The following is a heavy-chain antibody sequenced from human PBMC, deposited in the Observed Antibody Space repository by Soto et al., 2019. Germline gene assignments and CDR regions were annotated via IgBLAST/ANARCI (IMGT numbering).Heavy chain of an antibody. V-gene: IGHV3-23*01. D-gene: IGHD4-4*01. CDR1: GFTFSSYA. CDR3: AKGTYSDYYYYGMDV. Sequence: GGSLRLSCAASGFTFSSYAMSWVHQAPGKGLEWVSAIVGSGAGTSYADSVQGRFTISRDNSKNTLYLQMNSLRAEDTAVYFCAKGTYSDYYYYGMDVWGQGTTVTVSS. J-gene: IGHJ6*02. CDR2: IVGSGAGT.